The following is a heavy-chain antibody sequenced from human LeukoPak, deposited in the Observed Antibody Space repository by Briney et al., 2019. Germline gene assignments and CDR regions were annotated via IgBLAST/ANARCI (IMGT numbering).Heavy chain of an antibody. J-gene: IGHJ6*02. CDR3: ARASITMVRGVIIKDYYYGMDV. CDR2: VDPEDGET. D-gene: IGHD3-10*01. Sequence: ASVKVSCKVSGYTLTELSMHWVRQAPGKGLEWMGRVDPEDGETIYAEKFQGRVTMTTDTSTSTAYMELRSLRSDDTAVYYCARASITMVRGVIIKDYYYGMDVWGQGTTVTVSS. V-gene: IGHV1-24*01. CDR1: GYTLTELS.